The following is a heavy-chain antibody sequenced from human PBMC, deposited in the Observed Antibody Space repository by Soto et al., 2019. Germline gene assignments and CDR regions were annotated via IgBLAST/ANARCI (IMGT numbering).Heavy chain of an antibody. Sequence: SETLSLTCTVSGISISSSSYYWGWIRQPPGKGLEWAGTIYYSGSTYYNPSLESRVIISVDTSKNQFSLKRSSVTASDAAVYYCSTFRGMTTATTEGYFDYWGQGTLVTVS. V-gene: IGHV4-39*01. CDR2: IYYSGST. D-gene: IGHD4-17*01. J-gene: IGHJ4*02. CDR1: GISISSSSYY. CDR3: STFRGMTTATTEGYFDY.